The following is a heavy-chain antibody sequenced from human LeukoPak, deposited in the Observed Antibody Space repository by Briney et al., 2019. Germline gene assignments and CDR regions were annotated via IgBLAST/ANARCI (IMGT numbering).Heavy chain of an antibody. J-gene: IGHJ4*02. CDR1: GYSISSGYY. V-gene: IGHV4-38-2*01. CDR3: ASGRGITMVRGVINN. Sequence: SETLSLTCAVSGYSISSGYYWGWIRQPPGKGLEWIGSIYHSGSTYYNPSLKSRVTISVDTSKNQFSLKLSSVTAADTAVYYCASGRGITMVRGVINNWGQGTLVTVSS. CDR2: IYHSGST. D-gene: IGHD3-10*01.